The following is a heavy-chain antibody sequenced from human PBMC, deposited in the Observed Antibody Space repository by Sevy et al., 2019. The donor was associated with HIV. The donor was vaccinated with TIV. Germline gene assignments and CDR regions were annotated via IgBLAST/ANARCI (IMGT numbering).Heavy chain of an antibody. D-gene: IGHD6-25*01. J-gene: IGHJ1*01. Sequence: GGSLRLSCAASGFTFSSYWMSWVRQAPGKGLEWVANLKQDGSEKYYVDSVKGRFTIFRDNAKNSLHLQMNSLRAEDTAVYYCAREPPYSAATPYFQHWGQGTLVTVSS. CDR2: LKQDGSEK. CDR1: GFTFSSYW. V-gene: IGHV3-7*01. CDR3: AREPPYSAATPYFQH.